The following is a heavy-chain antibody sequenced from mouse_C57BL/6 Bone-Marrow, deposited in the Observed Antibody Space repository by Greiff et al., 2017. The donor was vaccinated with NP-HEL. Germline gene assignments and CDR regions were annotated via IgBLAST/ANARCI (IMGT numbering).Heavy chain of an antibody. J-gene: IGHJ1*03. Sequence: EVKVVESGEGLVKPGGSLKLSCAASGFTFSSYAMSWVRQTPEKRLEWVAYISSGGDYIYYADTVKGRFTIPRDNARNTLYLQMSSLKSEDTAMYYCTRGHYGSSYWYFDVWGTGTTVTVSS. CDR1: GFTFSSYA. CDR2: ISSGGDYI. CDR3: TRGHYGSSYWYFDV. D-gene: IGHD1-1*01. V-gene: IGHV5-9-1*02.